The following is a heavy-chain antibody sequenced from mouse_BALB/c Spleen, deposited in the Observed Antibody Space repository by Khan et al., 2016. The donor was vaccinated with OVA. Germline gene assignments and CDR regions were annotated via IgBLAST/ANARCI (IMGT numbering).Heavy chain of an antibody. V-gene: IGHV1-7*01. Sequence: QVRLQQSGAELAKPGASVKMSCKASGYTFTNYWMHWVKQRPGQGLEWIGYINPSTDYTEYNQKFKDKATLTADKSSSTAYMQLTSLTSDDSSLHYCVNRGSSYAWITYWGQGTLVTVSA. CDR3: VNRGSSYAWITY. CDR2: INPSTDYT. D-gene: IGHD1-1*01. CDR1: GYTFTNYW. J-gene: IGHJ3*01.